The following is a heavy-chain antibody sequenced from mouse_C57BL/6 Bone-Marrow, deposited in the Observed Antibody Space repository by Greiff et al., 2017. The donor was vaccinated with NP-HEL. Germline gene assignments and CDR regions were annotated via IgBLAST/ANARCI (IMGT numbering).Heavy chain of an antibody. CDR2: IYPGDGDT. D-gene: IGHD1-1*01. J-gene: IGHJ2*01. CDR1: GYAFSSSW. Sequence: VQLQQSGPELVKPGASVKTSCKASGYAFSSSWMNWVKQRPGKGVEWIGRIYPGDGDTNYNGKFKGKATLTADKSSSTAYMQLSSLTSEDSAVYFCARLENYGIDYWGQGTTLTVSS. CDR3: ARLENYGIDY. V-gene: IGHV1-82*01.